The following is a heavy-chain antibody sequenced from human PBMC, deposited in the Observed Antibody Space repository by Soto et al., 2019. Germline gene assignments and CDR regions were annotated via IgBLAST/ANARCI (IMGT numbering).Heavy chain of an antibody. V-gene: IGHV3-7*05. CDR3: VRDPWFLGL. CDR2: INPDGSDT. D-gene: IGHD3-9*01. J-gene: IGHJ2*01. Sequence: PGGSLRLSCAASGFTIRGYWMSWVRQAQGKGLEWVAHINPDGSDTYCVDSVRGRFTVSRDNAKNSLYLQMNSLRVEDTAVYYCVRDPWFLGLWGRGTLVIVSS. CDR1: GFTIRGYW.